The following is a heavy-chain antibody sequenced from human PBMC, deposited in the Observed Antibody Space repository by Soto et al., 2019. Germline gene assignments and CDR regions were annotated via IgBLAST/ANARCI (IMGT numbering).Heavy chain of an antibody. J-gene: IGHJ4*02. D-gene: IGHD3-22*01. CDR3: ERARGQWFPLDY. V-gene: IGHV3-53*01. Sequence: GGSLRLSCAASGFTVSSNYMSWVRQAPGKGLEWVSVIYSGGSTYHADSVKGRFTISRDNSKNTLYLQMNSLRAEDTAVYYCERARGQWFPLDYWGQGPLVTVSS. CDR2: IYSGGST. CDR1: GFTVSSNY.